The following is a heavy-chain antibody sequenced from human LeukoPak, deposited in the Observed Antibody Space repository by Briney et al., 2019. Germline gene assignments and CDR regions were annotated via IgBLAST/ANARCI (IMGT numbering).Heavy chain of an antibody. J-gene: IGHJ5*02. V-gene: IGHV3-9*01. CDR3: ARAQVDTAMPTGS. CDR1: GFTFDDYA. Sequence: GGSLRLSCAASGFTFDDYAMHWVRQAPGKGLEWVSGISWNSGSIGYADSAKGRFTISRDNAKNSLYLQMNSLRAEDTAVYYCARAQVDTAMPTGSWGQGTLVTVSS. D-gene: IGHD5-18*01. CDR2: ISWNSGSI.